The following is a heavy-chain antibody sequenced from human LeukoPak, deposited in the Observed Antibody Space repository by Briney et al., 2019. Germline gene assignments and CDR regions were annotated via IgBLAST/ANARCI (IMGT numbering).Heavy chain of an antibody. CDR2: IRYDGREK. Sequence: PGGSLRLSCAPSGFTSSGYSMRWGRQAPEEGGGWVSFIRYDGREKNYAESVKGGATISRDNSKNTLYLQMNSLRVEDTAVYYCAAINIAQLPIRVYWGQGTLVTVSS. J-gene: IGHJ4*02. CDR3: AAINIAQLPIRVY. CDR1: GFTSSGYS. V-gene: IGHV3-30*02. D-gene: IGHD5-24*01.